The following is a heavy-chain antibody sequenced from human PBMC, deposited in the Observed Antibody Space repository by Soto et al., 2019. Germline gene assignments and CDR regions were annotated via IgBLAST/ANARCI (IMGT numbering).Heavy chain of an antibody. Sequence: SETLSLTCALCGGYISSGGSFSGYSWPWIRQPQRTGLEWIGEINHSGSTNYNPSLKSRVTISVDTSKNQFSLKLTSVTAADTAVYYCARDKITGLFDYWGQGTLVTVSS. V-gene: IGHV4-34*01. J-gene: IGHJ4*02. D-gene: IGHD2-8*02. CDR2: INHSGST. CDR1: GGYISSGGSFSGYS. CDR3: ARDKITGLFDY.